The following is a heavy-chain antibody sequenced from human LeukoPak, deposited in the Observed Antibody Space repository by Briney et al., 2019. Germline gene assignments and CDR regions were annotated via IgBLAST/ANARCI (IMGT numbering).Heavy chain of an antibody. J-gene: IGHJ4*02. D-gene: IGHD6-13*01. Sequence: ASVKVSCKASGYTFTSYDINWVRQATGQGLEWMGWMNPNSGNTGYAQKFQGRVTMTRNTSISTAYMELSSLRSEDTAVYYCARGRSIAAAPVLGYWGQGTLATVSS. CDR3: ARGRSIAAAPVLGY. V-gene: IGHV1-8*01. CDR2: MNPNSGNT. CDR1: GYTFTSYD.